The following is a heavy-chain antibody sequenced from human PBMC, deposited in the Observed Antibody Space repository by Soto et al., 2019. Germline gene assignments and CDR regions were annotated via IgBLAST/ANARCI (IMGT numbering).Heavy chain of an antibody. D-gene: IGHD3-10*01. CDR2: SSGSGSGGST. CDR1: GFTFTNYA. Sequence: GGSLRLSCAASGFTFTNYAMTWVRQAPGKGLEWVSISSGSGSGGSTNYADSVKGRFTISRDNSKNTLYLQMNSLRVEDTAVYYCVKFRSGFEPVFESWGQGTLVTVSS. V-gene: IGHV3-23*01. J-gene: IGHJ4*02. CDR3: VKFRSGFEPVFES.